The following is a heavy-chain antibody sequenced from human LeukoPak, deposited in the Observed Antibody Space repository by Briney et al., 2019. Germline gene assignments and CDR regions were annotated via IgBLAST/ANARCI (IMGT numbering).Heavy chain of an antibody. Sequence: SETLSLTCTVSGVSISSSNSYWGWIRQPPGKGLEWIASIYYTGNTYYNPSLKSRVTISVDTSKNQFSLKLSSVTAADTAVYYCARHLWFGEARVGYYFDYWGQGTLVTVSS. CDR2: IYYTGNT. J-gene: IGHJ4*02. D-gene: IGHD3-10*01. CDR3: ARHLWFGEARVGYYFDY. V-gene: IGHV4-39*01. CDR1: GVSISSSNSY.